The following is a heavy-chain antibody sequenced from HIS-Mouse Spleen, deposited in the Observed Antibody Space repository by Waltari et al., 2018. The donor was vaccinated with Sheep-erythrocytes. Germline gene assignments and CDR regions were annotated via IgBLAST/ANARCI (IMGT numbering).Heavy chain of an antibody. Sequence: QVQLVQSGAEVKKPGSSVKVSCKASGGTFRMYAISWVQQAPGQRLEWMGRIIPILGIANYAQKFQGRVTITADKSTSTAYMELSSLRSEDTAVYYCAQTGATTPHFDYWGQGTLVTVSS. CDR2: IIPILGIA. CDR1: GGTFRMYA. J-gene: IGHJ4*02. V-gene: IGHV1-69*04. CDR3: AQTGATTPHFDY. D-gene: IGHD1-26*01.